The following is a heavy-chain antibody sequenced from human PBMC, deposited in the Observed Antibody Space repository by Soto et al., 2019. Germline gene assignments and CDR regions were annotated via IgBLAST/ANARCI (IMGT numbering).Heavy chain of an antibody. CDR3: ALCVPAAHLTWFDP. Sequence: GGSLMLSCAASGFTGSSYAMRWVRQAPGKGLEWVSVISGSGDTRYYAEYVKTRLTITKDTSKNQVVLTMTNMDPVDTATYYCALCVPAAHLTWFDPWGQGTLVTSPQ. D-gene: IGHD2-2*01. CDR2: ISGSGDTR. J-gene: IGHJ5*02. V-gene: IGHV3-23*01. CDR1: GFTGSSYA.